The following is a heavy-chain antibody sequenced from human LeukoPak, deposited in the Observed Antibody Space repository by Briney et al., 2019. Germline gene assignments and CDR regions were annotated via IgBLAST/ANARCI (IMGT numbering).Heavy chain of an antibody. Sequence: GGSLRLSCAASGFTFSSYEMNWVRQASGKGLEWVSYISSSGSTIYYADSVKGRFTISRDNAKNSLYLQMNSLRAEDTAVYYCAELGITMIGGVWGKGTTVTISS. J-gene: IGHJ6*04. CDR3: AELGITMIGGV. CDR1: GFTFSSYE. V-gene: IGHV3-48*03. D-gene: IGHD3-10*02. CDR2: ISSSGSTI.